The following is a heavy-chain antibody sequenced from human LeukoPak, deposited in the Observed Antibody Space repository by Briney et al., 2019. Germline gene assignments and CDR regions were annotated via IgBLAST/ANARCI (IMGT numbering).Heavy chain of an antibody. J-gene: IGHJ4*02. V-gene: IGHV4-61*02. CDR3: ARQNAVATRYFDY. CDR1: GGSISSGSYY. CDR2: IYTSGST. D-gene: IGHD5-12*01. Sequence: PSETLSLTCTVSGGSISSGSYYWSWIRQPAGKGLEWIGRIYTSGSTNYNPSLKSRVTISVDTSKNQFSLKLSSVTAADTAVYYCARQNAVATRYFDYWGQGTLVTVSS.